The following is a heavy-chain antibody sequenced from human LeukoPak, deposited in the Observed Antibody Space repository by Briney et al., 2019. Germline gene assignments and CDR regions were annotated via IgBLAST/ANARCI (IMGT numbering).Heavy chain of an antibody. V-gene: IGHV4-30-4*01. CDR2: IYYSGST. CDR3: AREAAPKDDWFDP. Sequence: PSETLSLTCTVSGGSISSGDYYWSWIRQPPGKGLEWIGYIYYSGSTYYNPSLKSRVTMSVDTSKNQFSLKLSSVTAADTAVYYCAREAAPKDDWFDPWGQGTLVTVSS. J-gene: IGHJ5*02. D-gene: IGHD2-15*01. CDR1: GGSISSGDYY.